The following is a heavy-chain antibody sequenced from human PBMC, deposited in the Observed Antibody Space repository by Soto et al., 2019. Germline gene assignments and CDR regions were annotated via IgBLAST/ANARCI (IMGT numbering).Heavy chain of an antibody. J-gene: IGHJ5*02. V-gene: IGHV3-30-3*02. CDR1: GFTFSSYA. CDR2: ISYDGSNK. D-gene: IGHD6-19*01. CDR3: AKTGGQWLVESWFDP. Sequence: GGSLRLSCAASGFTFSSYAMHWVRQAPGKGLEWVAVISYDGSNKYYADSVKGRFTISRDNSKNTLYLQMNSLRAEDTAVYYCAKTGGQWLVESWFDPWGQGTLVTVSS.